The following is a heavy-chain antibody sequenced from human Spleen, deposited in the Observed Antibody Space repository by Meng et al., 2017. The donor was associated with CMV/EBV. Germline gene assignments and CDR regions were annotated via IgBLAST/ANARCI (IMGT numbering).Heavy chain of an antibody. J-gene: IGHJ4*02. Sequence: GGSLRLSCAASGFTFSSMSWVRQTPGQGLEWVSSITGSGGNTYYADSVKGRFTISRDNSKNTLYLQMNSLRAEDTAVYYCAKDRSIPGTWYYWGEGTLVTVSS. D-gene: IGHD1-20*01. CDR3: AKDRSIPGTWYY. CDR2: ITGSGGNT. CDR1: GFTFSS. V-gene: IGHV3-23*01.